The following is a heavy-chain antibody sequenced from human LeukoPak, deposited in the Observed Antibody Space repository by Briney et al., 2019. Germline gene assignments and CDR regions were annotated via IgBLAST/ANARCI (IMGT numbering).Heavy chain of an antibody. Sequence: GGSLGLSCAASGFTFSSYAMSWVRRAPGKGLEWVSGITDSGGATYYADSVKGRFTFSRDNSKNTLYLQMNSLRAEDTAVYYCAKDRVYGSGSRDAFDIWGQGTMVTVSS. CDR2: ITDSGGAT. V-gene: IGHV3-23*01. D-gene: IGHD3-10*01. J-gene: IGHJ3*02. CDR3: AKDRVYGSGSRDAFDI. CDR1: GFTFSSYA.